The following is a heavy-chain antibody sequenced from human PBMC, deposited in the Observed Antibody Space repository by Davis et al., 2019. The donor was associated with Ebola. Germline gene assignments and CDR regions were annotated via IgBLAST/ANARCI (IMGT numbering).Heavy chain of an antibody. CDR1: GYTFNSHG. CDR2: ISADSGNT. CDR3: ARDRYNWNDFDY. D-gene: IGHD1-20*01. Sequence: ASVKVSCKASGYTFNSHGISWVRQAPGQGLEWMGWISADSGNTKYAQNFQGRVTVTTDTSTSTAYMELRSLRSDDPAMYYCARDRYNWNDFDYWGQGTLVTVSS. J-gene: IGHJ4*02. V-gene: IGHV1-18*01.